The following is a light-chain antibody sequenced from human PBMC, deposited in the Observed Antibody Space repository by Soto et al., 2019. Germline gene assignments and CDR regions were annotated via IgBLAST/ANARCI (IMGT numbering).Light chain of an antibody. Sequence: DIQMTKAPSSLSASVGDRVTITCRASQSISSFLNWYQQKPGNAPKYLIYAASMLRDGVPSRFSGSGSETHFTLTINRLQPEDFATYYCQQSYSMPYTFGQRTKLEIK. V-gene: IGKV1-39*01. CDR1: QSISSF. CDR3: QQSYSMPYT. J-gene: IGKJ2*01. CDR2: AAS.